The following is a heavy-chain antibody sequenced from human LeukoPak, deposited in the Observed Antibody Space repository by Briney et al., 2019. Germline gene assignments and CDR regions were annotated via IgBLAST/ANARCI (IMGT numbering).Heavy chain of an antibody. CDR3: ARVRGYDYVWGSYRSNWFDP. J-gene: IGHJ5*02. V-gene: IGHV4-34*01. Sequence: SETLSLTCAVYGGSFSGYYWSWIRQPPGKGLEWIGEINHSGSTNYNPSLKSRVTISVDPSKNQFSLKMSSVTAADTAVYYCARVRGYDYVWGSYRSNWFDPWGQGTLVTVSS. CDR2: INHSGST. CDR1: GGSFSGYY. D-gene: IGHD3-16*02.